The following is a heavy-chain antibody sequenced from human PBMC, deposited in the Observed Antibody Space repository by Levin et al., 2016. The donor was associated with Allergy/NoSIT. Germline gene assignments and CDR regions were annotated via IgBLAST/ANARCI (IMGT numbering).Heavy chain of an antibody. D-gene: IGHD4-23*01. CDR1: GYTFTTYG. Sequence: SVKVSCKTSGYTFTTYGISWVRQAPGQGLEWMGGIIPIFGTANYAQKFQGRVTITADESTSTAYMELSSLRSEDTAVYYCARGATDYGGNSSPPFNYYYGMDVWGQGTTVTVSS. CDR2: IIPIFGTA. V-gene: IGHV1-69*13. J-gene: IGHJ6*02. CDR3: ARGATDYGGNSSPPFNYYYGMDV.